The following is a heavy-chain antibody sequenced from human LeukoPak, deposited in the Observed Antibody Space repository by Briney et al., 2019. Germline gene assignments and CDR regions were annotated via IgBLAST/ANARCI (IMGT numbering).Heavy chain of an antibody. J-gene: IGHJ4*02. D-gene: IGHD3-3*01. CDR1: GFTFSSYW. V-gene: IGHV3-7*01. CDR3: ARVPPLTYDFWSGRPYYFDY. Sequence: GGSLRLSCAASGFTFSSYWMSWVRQAPGKGLEWVANIKQDGSEKYYVDSVKGRFTISRDNAKNSLYLQMNSLRAEDTAVYYCARVPPLTYDFWSGRPYYFDYWGQGTLVTDSS. CDR2: IKQDGSEK.